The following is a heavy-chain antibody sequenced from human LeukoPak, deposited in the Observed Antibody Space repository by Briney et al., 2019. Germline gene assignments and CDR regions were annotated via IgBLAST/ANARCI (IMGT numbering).Heavy chain of an antibody. CDR2: IRYDGSNK. D-gene: IGHD1-26*01. CDR1: GFTFSSYG. CDR3: AKGLSGSYPISVDY. Sequence: PGGSLRLSCAASGFTFSSYGMHWVRQAPGKGLEWVAFIRYDGSNKYYADSVKGRFTISRDNSKNTLYLQMNSLRAEDTAVYYCAKGLSGSYPISVDYWGQGTLVTVSS. V-gene: IGHV3-30*02. J-gene: IGHJ4*02.